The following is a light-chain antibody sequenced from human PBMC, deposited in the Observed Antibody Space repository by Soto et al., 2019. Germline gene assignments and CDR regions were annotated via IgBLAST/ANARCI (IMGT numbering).Light chain of an antibody. J-gene: IGKJ5*01. CDR2: DTS. CDR3: QQYNTWRSIS. V-gene: IGKV3-15*01. Sequence: EIVLTQSPGTLSVSPGDRFTLSCRAIQRVSSNLAWYQQKPVQAPRLLIYDTSTRAAGIPARFTGSGSGTDFTLTISSLQSEDFAVYYCQQYNTWRSISFGQGTRLDIK. CDR1: QRVSSN.